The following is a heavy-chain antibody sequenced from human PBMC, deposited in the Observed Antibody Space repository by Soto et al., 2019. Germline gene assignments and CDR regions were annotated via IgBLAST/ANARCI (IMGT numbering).Heavy chain of an antibody. CDR1: GFTFSSYG. CDR3: AKVGVAYCGGDCYTNWFDP. V-gene: IGHV3-30*18. D-gene: IGHD2-21*02. CDR2: ISYDGSNK. J-gene: IGHJ5*02. Sequence: GGSLRLSCAASGFTFSSYGMHWVRQAPGKGLEWVAVISYDGSNKYYADSVKGRFTISRDNSKNTLYLQMNSLRAEDTAVYYCAKVGVAYCGGDCYTNWFDPWGQGALVTVSS.